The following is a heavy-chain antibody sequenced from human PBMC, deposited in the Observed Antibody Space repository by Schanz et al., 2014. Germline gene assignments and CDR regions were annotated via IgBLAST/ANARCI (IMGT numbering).Heavy chain of an antibody. V-gene: IGHV1-2*06. CDR1: GYTFTGYH. CDR2: INPNSGAA. CDR3: ARESVSRTRLFDP. Sequence: QVQLVQSGAEVKKPGASVKVSCKASGYTFTGYHMHWVRQAPGQGLEWMGRINPNSGAANYAQKFQGRVTLTRDTSRSTAYMELSRLTSDDTAFYYCARESVSRTRLFDPWGQGTLVTVSS. J-gene: IGHJ5*02. D-gene: IGHD3-3*01.